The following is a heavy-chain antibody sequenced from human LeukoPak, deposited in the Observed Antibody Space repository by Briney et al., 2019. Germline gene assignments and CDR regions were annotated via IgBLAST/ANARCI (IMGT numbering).Heavy chain of an antibody. CDR3: ARELEGDSSGYGDAFDI. CDR2: IYYSGST. Sequence: PSETLSLTCTVSGGSISSSSYYWGWIRQPPGKGLEWIGSIYYSGSTYYNPSLKSRVTISVDTSKNQFSLKLSSVTAADTAVYYCARELEGDSSGYGDAFDIWGQGTMVTVSS. CDR1: GGSISSSSYY. V-gene: IGHV4-39*07. J-gene: IGHJ3*02. D-gene: IGHD3-22*01.